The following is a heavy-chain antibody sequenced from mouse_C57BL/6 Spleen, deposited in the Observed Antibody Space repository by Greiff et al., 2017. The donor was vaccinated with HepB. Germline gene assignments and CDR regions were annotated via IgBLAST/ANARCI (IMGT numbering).Heavy chain of an antibody. J-gene: IGHJ4*01. Sequence: EVQLVESGGGLVKPGGSLKLSCAASGFTFSSYAMSWVRQTPEKRLEWVATISDGGSYTYYPDNVKGRFTISRDNAKNNLYLQMSHLKSEDTAMYYCARELEDGSSLRDWGQGTSDTVSS. V-gene: IGHV5-4*01. D-gene: IGHD2-3*01. CDR2: ISDGGSYT. CDR3: ARELEDGSSLRD. CDR1: GFTFSSYA.